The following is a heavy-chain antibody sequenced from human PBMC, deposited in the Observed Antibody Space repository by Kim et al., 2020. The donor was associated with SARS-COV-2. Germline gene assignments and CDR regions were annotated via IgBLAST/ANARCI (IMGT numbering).Heavy chain of an antibody. CDR3: ARDRSGFGDY. CDR2: RT. Sequence: RTSYAQKFQGRVTMTRDTSTSTVYMELSSLRSEDTAVYYCARDRSGFGDYWGQGTLVTVSS. J-gene: IGHJ4*02. D-gene: IGHD6-19*01. V-gene: IGHV1-46*01.